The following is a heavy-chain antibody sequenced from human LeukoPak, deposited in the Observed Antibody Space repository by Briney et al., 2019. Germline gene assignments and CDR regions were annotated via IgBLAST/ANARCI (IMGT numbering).Heavy chain of an antibody. D-gene: IGHD4-17*01. CDR1: TFTFSNYW. CDR3: ARDKLGDYEFDY. J-gene: IGHJ4*02. CDR2: ISSSTNTI. Sequence: GRSLRLSCAASTFTFSNYWMSWVRQAPGKGLEWISYISSSTNTIYHADSVQGRFTISRDNAKNSLYLQMNSLRAEDTAVYYCARDKLGDYEFDYWGQGTLVTVSS. V-gene: IGHV3-48*01.